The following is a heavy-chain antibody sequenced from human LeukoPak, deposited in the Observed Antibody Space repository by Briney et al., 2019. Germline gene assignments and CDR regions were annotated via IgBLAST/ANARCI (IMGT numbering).Heavy chain of an antibody. V-gene: IGHV3-23*01. J-gene: IGHJ4*02. CDR1: GFTFSSYA. D-gene: IGHD6-13*01. Sequence: GGSLRLSCAASGFTFSSYAMSWVRQSPGKGLEWVSAITGGGGSTYYAYYTDSVKGRFTISRDNSKNTLYLQMNSLRAEDTAVYYCARDSGIAAAVFDYWGQGTLVTVSS. CDR3: ARDSGIAAAVFDY. CDR2: ITGGGGST.